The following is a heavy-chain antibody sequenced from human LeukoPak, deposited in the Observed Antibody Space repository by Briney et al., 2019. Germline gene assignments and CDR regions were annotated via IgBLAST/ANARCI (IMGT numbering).Heavy chain of an antibody. J-gene: IGHJ3*02. CDR3: ARSYYDSSGYRLAAFDI. D-gene: IGHD3-22*01. CDR2: IYLCVST. CDR1: GYSISSGYY. Sequence: SEALSLTCAVSGYSISSGYYWGWMRRPPGEGRGGSGSIYLCVSTYYNPSRKSRVSISVDTSKSQFSLKLCSVTAADTAVYYCARSYYDSSGYRLAAFDICGQGTMVTVSS. V-gene: IGHV4-38-2*01.